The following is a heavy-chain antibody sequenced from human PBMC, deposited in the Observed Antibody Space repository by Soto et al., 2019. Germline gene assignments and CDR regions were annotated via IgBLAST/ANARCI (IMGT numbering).Heavy chain of an antibody. J-gene: IGHJ3*02. CDR2: ISSSSSYI. CDR3: ASTLYSNYGGVAFDI. V-gene: IGHV3-21*01. D-gene: IGHD4-4*01. Sequence: PXGCLRLSCAASGFTFSSYRMNWVRQAPGKGLEWVSSISSSSSYIYYADSVKGRFTISRDNAKNSLYLQMNSLRAEDTAVYYCASTLYSNYGGVAFDIWGQGTMVTVSS. CDR1: GFTFSSYR.